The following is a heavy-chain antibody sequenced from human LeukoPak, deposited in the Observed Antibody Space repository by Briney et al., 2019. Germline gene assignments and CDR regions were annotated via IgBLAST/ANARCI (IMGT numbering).Heavy chain of an antibody. CDR3: ARAGYSSGWYEYYFDY. CDR2: TYYRSKWYN. D-gene: IGHD6-19*01. J-gene: IGHJ4*02. V-gene: IGHV6-1*01. CDR1: GDSVSSNSAA. Sequence: SQTLSLTCAISGDSVSSNSAAWNWIRQSPSKGLEWLGRTYYRSKWYNDYAVSVKSRITINPDTSKNQFFLQLNSVTPEDTAVYYCARAGYSSGWYEYYFDYWGQGTLVTVFS.